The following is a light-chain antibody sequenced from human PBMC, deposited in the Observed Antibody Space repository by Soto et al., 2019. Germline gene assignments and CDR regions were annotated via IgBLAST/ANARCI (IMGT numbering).Light chain of an antibody. CDR3: MQALQTPYT. V-gene: IGKV2-28*01. Sequence: DIVMTQSPLSLPVTPGEPASISCSSSQSLLHSNRYTYLDWYLQKPGQSPQVLIYLGSNRASGVPDRFSGRGSGTDFTLKISRVEAEDVGVYYCMQALQTPYTFGQGTKLEIK. CDR2: LGS. CDR1: QSLLHSNRYTY. J-gene: IGKJ2*01.